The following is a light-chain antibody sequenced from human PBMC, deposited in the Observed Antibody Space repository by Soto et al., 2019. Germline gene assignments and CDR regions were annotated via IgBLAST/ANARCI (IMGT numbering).Light chain of an antibody. J-gene: IGKJ1*01. CDR3: QHYYWFPTLT. CDR2: GAS. V-gene: IGKV3-20*01. Sequence: EIVLTQSPGTLSLSPGERATLSCRASQSVSGMFLTWYQHKGGQAPRLLIYGASPRATGIPDRVSGRGSGTELPSNNSRLEAGSFAVLFLQHYYWFPTLTVDQGTKVEIK. CDR1: QSVSGMF.